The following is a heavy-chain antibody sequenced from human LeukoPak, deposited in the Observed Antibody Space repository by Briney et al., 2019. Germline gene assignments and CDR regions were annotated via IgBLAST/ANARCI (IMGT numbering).Heavy chain of an antibody. CDR2: IWYDGSNK. J-gene: IGHJ6*02. CDR3: ARELITMDYYYGMDV. Sequence: GRSLRLSCAASGFTFSSYGMHWVRQAPGKGLEWVAVIWYDGSNKYYADSVKGRFTISRDNSKNTLYLQMNSLRAEDTAVYYCARELITMDYYYGMDVWGQGTTVTVSS. V-gene: IGHV3-33*01. D-gene: IGHD3-10*01. CDR1: GFTFSSYG.